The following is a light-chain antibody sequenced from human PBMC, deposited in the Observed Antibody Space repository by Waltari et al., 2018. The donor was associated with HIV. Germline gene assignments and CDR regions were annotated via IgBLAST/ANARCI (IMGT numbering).Light chain of an antibody. CDR1: QSVNSN. J-gene: IGKJ2*02. CDR3: QHYNNWPPWT. Sequence: EIVMTQSPATLSVSPGERSTLSCRASQSVNSNLAWYQQKPGQAPRLLIYGASTRATGIPGRFSGSGSGTEFTLTISSLQSEDFAVYYCQHYNNWPPWTFGQGTQLEIK. CDR2: GAS. V-gene: IGKV3-15*01.